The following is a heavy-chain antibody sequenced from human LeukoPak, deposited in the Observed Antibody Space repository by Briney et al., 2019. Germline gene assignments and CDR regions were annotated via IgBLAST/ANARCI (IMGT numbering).Heavy chain of an antibody. Sequence: GGSLRLSCAASGFIFSDFWMTWVRQAPGKGLEWVANIKGDGSEGNYVGSVKGRFTVSRDNAKNLLYLQLSSLRAEDTAVYYCARISSPGYFDYWGQGTLVTVSS. CDR3: ARISSPGYFDY. J-gene: IGHJ4*02. CDR2: IKGDGSEG. CDR1: GFIFSDFW. V-gene: IGHV3-7*01. D-gene: IGHD6-13*01.